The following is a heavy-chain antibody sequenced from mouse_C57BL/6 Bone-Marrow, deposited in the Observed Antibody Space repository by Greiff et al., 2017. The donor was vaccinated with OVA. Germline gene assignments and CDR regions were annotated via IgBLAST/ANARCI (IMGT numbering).Heavy chain of an antibody. CDR2: IYPRSGNT. CDR1: GYTFTSYG. CDR3: ARVGIDYDFAWFAY. D-gene: IGHD2-4*01. V-gene: IGHV1-81*01. J-gene: IGHJ3*01. Sequence: VQLKESGAELARPGASVKLSCKASGYTFTSYGISWVKQRTGQGLEWIGEIYPRSGNTYYNEKFKGKATLTADKSSSTAYMELRSLTSEDSAVYFCARVGIDYDFAWFAYWGQGTLVTVSA.